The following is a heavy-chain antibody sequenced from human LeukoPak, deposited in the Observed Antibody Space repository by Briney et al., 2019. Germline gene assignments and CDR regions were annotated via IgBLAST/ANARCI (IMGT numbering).Heavy chain of an antibody. V-gene: IGHV3-23*01. CDR3: ARVVSGSYYSDY. CDR1: GFTFSSCA. D-gene: IGHD1-26*01. J-gene: IGHJ4*02. Sequence: PGGSLRLSCAASGFTFSSCAMTWVRQAPGKGLEWVSSISGSGGTTYYADSVKGRFTISRDNAKNSLYLQMNSLRAEDTAVYYCARVVSGSYYSDYWGQGALVTVSS. CDR2: ISGSGGTT.